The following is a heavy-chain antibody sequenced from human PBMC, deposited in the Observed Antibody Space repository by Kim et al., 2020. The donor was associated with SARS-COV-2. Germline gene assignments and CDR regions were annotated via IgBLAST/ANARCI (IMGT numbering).Heavy chain of an antibody. CDR3: ARGAPRSYYYYGMDV. CDR2: IWYDGSNK. Sequence: GGSLRLSCAASGFTFSSYGMHWVRQAPGKGLEWVAVIWYDGSNKYYADSVKGRFTISRDNSKNTLYLQMNSLRAEDTAVYYCARGAPRSYYYYGMDVWGQGTTVTVSS. J-gene: IGHJ6*02. CDR1: GFTFSSYG. V-gene: IGHV3-33*01.